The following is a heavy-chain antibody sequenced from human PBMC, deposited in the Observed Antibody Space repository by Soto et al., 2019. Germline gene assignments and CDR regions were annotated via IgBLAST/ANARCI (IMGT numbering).Heavy chain of an antibody. CDR2: IYPGDSDT. J-gene: IGHJ4*02. CDR3: ARSDFTYYDTGIPSDY. V-gene: IGHV5-51*01. D-gene: IGHD3-9*01. CDR1: GYSFTSYW. Sequence: GESLKISCKGSGYSFTSYWIGWVRQMPGKGLEWMGIIYPGDSDTRYSPSFQGQVTISADKSISTAYLQWSSLKASDTAMYYCARSDFTYYDTGIPSDYWGQGTLVTVSS.